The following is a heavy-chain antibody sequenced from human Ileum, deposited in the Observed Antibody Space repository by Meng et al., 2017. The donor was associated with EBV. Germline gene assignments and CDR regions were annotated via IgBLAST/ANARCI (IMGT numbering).Heavy chain of an antibody. Sequence: VRLHGWDPGLVQPWGTLSPPCAVCGGSISSSNWWSWVRQPPGKGLEWIGEIYHSGSTNYNPSLKSRVTISVDKSKNQFSLKLSSVTAADTAVYYCARDFGPHQLWYWGQGTLVTVSS. D-gene: IGHD3-16*01. CDR3: ARDFGPHQLWY. J-gene: IGHJ4*02. CDR2: IYHSGST. V-gene: IGHV4-4*02. CDR1: GGSISSSNW.